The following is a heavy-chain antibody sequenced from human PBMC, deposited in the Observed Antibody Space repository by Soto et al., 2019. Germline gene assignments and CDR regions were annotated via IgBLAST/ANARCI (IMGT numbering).Heavy chain of an antibody. CDR1: GGSISSGGYY. CDR3: ARDQVLRYFGKVFGFDP. V-gene: IGHV4-31*03. Sequence: SETLSLTCTVSGGSISSGGYYWSWIRQHPGKGLEWIGYIYYSGSTYYNPSLKSRVTISVDTSKNQFSLKLSSVTAADTAVYYCARDQVLRYFGKVFGFDPWGQGTLVTVSS. CDR2: IYYSGST. J-gene: IGHJ5*02. D-gene: IGHD3-9*01.